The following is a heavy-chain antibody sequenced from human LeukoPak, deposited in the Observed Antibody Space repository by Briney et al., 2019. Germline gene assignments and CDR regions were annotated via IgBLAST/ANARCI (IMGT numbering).Heavy chain of an antibody. CDR1: GFTFSDYW. CDR2: INTSGSST. CDR3: ARSNHADDF. D-gene: IGHD1-14*01. J-gene: IGHJ4*02. Sequence: PGGSLRLSCAASGFTFSDYWMHWVRQVPGKGLVWVSRINTSGSSTKYAESVKGRFTISRDNAKNTLYLQMDSLRAEDTGVYYCARSNHADDFWGQGTLVTVSS. V-gene: IGHV3-74*03.